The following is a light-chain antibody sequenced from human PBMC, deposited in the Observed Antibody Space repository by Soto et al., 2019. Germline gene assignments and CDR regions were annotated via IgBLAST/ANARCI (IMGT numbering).Light chain of an antibody. CDR1: QSVSSN. Sequence: EVVMTQSPGTLSVSPGERATLSCRASQSVSSNLAWFQQKPGQHPRLLIYGASTRATGTPARFSGSGSGTEFTLTISSLQSEDFSVYYCQQYSTWPRTFGPGTKVEIK. CDR2: GAS. V-gene: IGKV3-15*01. CDR3: QQYSTWPRT. J-gene: IGKJ1*01.